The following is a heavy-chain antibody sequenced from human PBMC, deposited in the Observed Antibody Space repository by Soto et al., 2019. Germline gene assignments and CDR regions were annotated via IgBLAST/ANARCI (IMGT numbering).Heavy chain of an antibody. Sequence: SETLSLTCTVSGGSISSGDYYWSWIRQPPGKGLEWIGYIYYSGSTYYNPSLKSRVTISVDTSKNQFSLKLSSVTAADTAVYYCASIVVVPAAMDYYYYYMDVWGKGTTVTVSS. CDR1: GGSISSGDYY. V-gene: IGHV4-30-4*01. CDR2: IYYSGST. CDR3: ASIVVVPAAMDYYYYYMDV. J-gene: IGHJ6*03. D-gene: IGHD2-2*01.